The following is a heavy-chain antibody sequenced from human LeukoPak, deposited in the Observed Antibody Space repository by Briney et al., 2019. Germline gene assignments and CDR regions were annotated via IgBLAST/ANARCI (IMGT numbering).Heavy chain of an antibody. V-gene: IGHV1-46*01. CDR2: INPSGGST. D-gene: IGHD1-26*01. Sequence: ASVKVSCKASGYTFTSYYMHWVRQAPGQGLEWMGIINPSGGSTSYAQKFQGRVTMTRDMSTSTVYMELSSLRSEDTAVYYCAREETVGGSYLGNWFDPWGQGTLVTVSS. CDR1: GYTFTSYY. CDR3: AREETVGGSYLGNWFDP. J-gene: IGHJ5*02.